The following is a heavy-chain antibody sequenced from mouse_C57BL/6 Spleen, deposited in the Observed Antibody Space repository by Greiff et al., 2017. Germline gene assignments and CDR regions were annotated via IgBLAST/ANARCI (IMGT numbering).Heavy chain of an antibody. CDR1: GYSITSGYY. D-gene: IGHD1-1*02. CDR2: ISYDGSN. V-gene: IGHV3-6*01. Sequence: VQLQQSGPGLVKPSQSLSLTCSVTGYSITSGYYWNWIRQFPGNKLEWMGYISYDGSNNYNPSLKNRISITRDTSKNQFFLKLNSVTTEDTATYYCAREGYGPWYFDVWGTGTTVTVSS. CDR3: AREGYGPWYFDV. J-gene: IGHJ1*03.